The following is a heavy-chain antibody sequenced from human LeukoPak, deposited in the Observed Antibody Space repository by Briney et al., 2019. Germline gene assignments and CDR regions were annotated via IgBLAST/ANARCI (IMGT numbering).Heavy chain of an antibody. V-gene: IGHV1-2*02. CDR3: ARGGQLWLMHESNWFDP. CDR2: INPNSGGT. J-gene: IGHJ5*02. D-gene: IGHD5-18*01. CDR1: GYTFTGYY. Sequence: GASVKVSCKASGYTFTGYYMQWVRQAPGQGLEWMGWINPNSGGTDYAQKFQGRVTMTRDTSISTAYMELSSLISDDTAVYYCARGGQLWLMHESNWFDPWGQGTLVTVSS.